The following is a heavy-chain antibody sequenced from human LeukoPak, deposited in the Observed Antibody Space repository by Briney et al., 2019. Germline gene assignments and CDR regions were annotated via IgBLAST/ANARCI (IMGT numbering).Heavy chain of an antibody. CDR1: GDSITSGSYY. CDR2: IYYSGST. Sequence: PSQTLSLTCTVSGDSITSGSYYWSWIRQPPGKGLEWIGYIYYSGSTNYNPSLKSRVTISVDTSKNQFSLKLSSVTAADTAVYYCARGPYGDYAFDYWGQGTLVTVSS. D-gene: IGHD4-17*01. CDR3: ARGPYGDYAFDY. V-gene: IGHV4-61*01. J-gene: IGHJ4*02.